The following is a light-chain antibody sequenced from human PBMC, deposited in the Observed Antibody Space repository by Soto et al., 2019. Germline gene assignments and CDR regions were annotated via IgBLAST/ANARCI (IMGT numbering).Light chain of an antibody. Sequence: DIVMTQSPDSLAVSLGERTTINCKSSQSVYNSNKKNYLAWYQQKPGQPLKLLIYWASTRESGVPDRFSGSVSGTDFTLTISSLQAEDVAVYYCQQYYGSGRYTFGQGTRLEI. CDR3: QQYYGSGRYT. J-gene: IGKJ2*01. CDR1: QSVYNSNKKNY. V-gene: IGKV4-1*01. CDR2: WAS.